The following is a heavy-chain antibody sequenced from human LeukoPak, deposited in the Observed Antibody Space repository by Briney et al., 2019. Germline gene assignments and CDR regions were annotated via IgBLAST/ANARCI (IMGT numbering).Heavy chain of an antibody. CDR1: AYTYTTYD. D-gene: IGHD2-15*01. Sequence: ASVRPSCKASAYTYTTYDINSGGQSTRQGLGWRGGLNPNSGNTGYAQKLQGRVTMTRNTSISTAYMELSSLRSEDTAVYYCARGAPGSYCSGGSCPYFDYWGQGTLISVSS. CDR2: LNPNSGNT. V-gene: IGHV1-8*01. CDR3: ARGAPGSYCSGGSCPYFDY. J-gene: IGHJ4*02.